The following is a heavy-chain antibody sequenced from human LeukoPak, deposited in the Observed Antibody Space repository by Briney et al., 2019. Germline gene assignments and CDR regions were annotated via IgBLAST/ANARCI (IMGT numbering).Heavy chain of an antibody. D-gene: IGHD6-6*01. CDR2: INPSGGST. Sequence: ASVKVSCKASGYTFTSYYMHWVRQAPGQGLEWMGIINPSGGSTSYAQKFQGRVTMTRDTSTSTVYMELSSLRSEDTAVYYCARVGRSIAAPPYFDYWGQGTLVTVSS. CDR1: GYTFTSYY. CDR3: ARVGRSIAAPPYFDY. J-gene: IGHJ4*02. V-gene: IGHV1-46*01.